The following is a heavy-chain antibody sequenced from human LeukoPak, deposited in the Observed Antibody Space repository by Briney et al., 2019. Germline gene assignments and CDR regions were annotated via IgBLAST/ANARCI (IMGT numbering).Heavy chain of an antibody. CDR1: GGSFSDYY. Sequence: SETLSLTCAVYGGSFSDYYWSWIRQPPGKGLEWIAEINHSGSTNYNPYLKSRVTISVDTSKNQFSLKLSSVTAADTAVYYCARQGYYDLLTGYARRNVLIYFDYWGQGTLVTVSS. CDR2: INHSGST. D-gene: IGHD3-9*01. V-gene: IGHV4-34*01. J-gene: IGHJ4*02. CDR3: ARQGYYDLLTGYARRNVLIYFDY.